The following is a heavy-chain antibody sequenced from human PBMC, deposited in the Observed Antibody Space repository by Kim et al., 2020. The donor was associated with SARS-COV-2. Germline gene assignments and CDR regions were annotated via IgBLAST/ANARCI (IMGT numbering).Heavy chain of an antibody. CDR1: GFTFSSYA. Sequence: GGSLRLSCSASGFTFSSYAMHWVRQAPGKGLEYVSAISSNGGSTYYAESVKGRFTISRDNSKNTVYLQMSSLRAEDTAGYYCVKDKDYYDSSGFDYWGQGTLVTVSS. V-gene: IGHV3-64D*09. J-gene: IGHJ4*02. CDR2: ISSNGGST. D-gene: IGHD3-22*01. CDR3: VKDKDYYDSSGFDY.